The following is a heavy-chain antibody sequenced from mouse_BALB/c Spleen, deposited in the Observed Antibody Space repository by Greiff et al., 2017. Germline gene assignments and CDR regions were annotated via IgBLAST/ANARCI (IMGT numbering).Heavy chain of an antibody. J-gene: IGHJ2*01. CDR2: IAPGSGST. CDR3: AREGGGNYEEVPY. Sequence: DLVKPGASVKLSCKASGYTFTSYWINWIKQRPGQGLEWIGRIAPGSGSTYYNEMFKGKATLTVDTSSSTAYIQLSSLSSEDSAVYFCAREGGGNYEEVPYGGQGTTLTVSS. V-gene: IGHV1S41*01. CDR1: GYTFTSYW. D-gene: IGHD2-1*01.